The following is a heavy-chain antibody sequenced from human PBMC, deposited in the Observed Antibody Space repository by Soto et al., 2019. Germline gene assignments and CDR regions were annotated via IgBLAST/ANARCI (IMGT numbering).Heavy chain of an antibody. J-gene: IGHJ4*02. CDR2: IYYSGST. CDR1: GGSISSYY. D-gene: IGHD1-20*01. V-gene: IGHV4-59*01. CDR3: ARDPNNWNYFDY. Sequence: SETLSLTCTVSGGSISSYYWSWIRQPPGKGLEWIGYIYYSGSTNYNPSLKSRVTISVDTSKNQFSLKLSSVTAADTAVYYCARDPNNWNYFDYWGQGTLVTVSS.